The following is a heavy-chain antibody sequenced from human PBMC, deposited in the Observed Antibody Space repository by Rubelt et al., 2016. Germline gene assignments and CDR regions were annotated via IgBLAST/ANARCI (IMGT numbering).Heavy chain of an antibody. Sequence: EWMGIINPSGGSTSYAQKFQGRVTMTRDTSTSTVYMELSSLRSEDTAVYYCARASGSSWSDDAFDIWGQGTMVTVSS. V-gene: IGHV1-46*01. D-gene: IGHD6-13*01. CDR3: ARASGSSWSDDAFDI. CDR2: INPSGGST. J-gene: IGHJ3*02.